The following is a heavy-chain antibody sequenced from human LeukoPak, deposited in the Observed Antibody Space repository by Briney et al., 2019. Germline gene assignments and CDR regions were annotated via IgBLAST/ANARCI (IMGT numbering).Heavy chain of an antibody. CDR1: GYSINFGHL. CDR3: GRSKGSGNYFDS. J-gene: IGHJ4*02. D-gene: IGHD3-10*01. V-gene: IGHV4-59*11. CDR2: ISYSGST. Sequence: SSETLSLTCDVSGYSINFGHLWGWIRQSPGKGLEWIGYISYSGSTNYNPSLKSRVTISIDTSKNQFSLKLTSVTAADTAIYYCGRSKGSGNYFDSWGQGTLVTASS.